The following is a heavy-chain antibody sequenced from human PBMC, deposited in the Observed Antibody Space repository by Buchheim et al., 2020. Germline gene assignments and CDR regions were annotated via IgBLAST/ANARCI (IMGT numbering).Heavy chain of an antibody. CDR2: IYYSGST. CDR3: AISGSYYHSFDY. J-gene: IGHJ4*02. CDR1: GGSISSYY. D-gene: IGHD1-26*01. Sequence: QVQLQESGPGLVKPSETLSLTCTVPGGSISSYYWSWIRQPPGKGLEWIGYIYYSGSTNYNPSLKSRVTISVDTSKNQFSLKLSSVTAADTAVYYCAISGSYYHSFDYWGQGTL. V-gene: IGHV4-59*01.